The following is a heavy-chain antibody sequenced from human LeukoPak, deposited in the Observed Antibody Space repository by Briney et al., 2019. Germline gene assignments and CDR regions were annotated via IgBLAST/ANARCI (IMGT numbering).Heavy chain of an antibody. J-gene: IGHJ4*02. CDR1: GFTFSNYW. CDR3: TKDVGGSYFSFPGGFFGY. Sequence: PGGSLRLSCAASGFTFSNYWMSWVRQAPGKGLEWVANIKQDGSEKYYVDSVKDRFTISRDNAKNSLYLQMNSLRAEDTAVYYCTKDVGGSYFSFPGGFFGYWGQGTLVTVSS. V-gene: IGHV3-7*04. D-gene: IGHD1-26*01. CDR2: IKQDGSEK.